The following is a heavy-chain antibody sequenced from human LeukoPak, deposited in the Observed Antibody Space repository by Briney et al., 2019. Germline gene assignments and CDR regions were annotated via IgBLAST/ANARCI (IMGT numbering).Heavy chain of an antibody. Sequence: PGGSLRLSCAASGFTFSSYAMNCVRQAPGKGLEWVSYISSGGSVIHYADSVKGRFTISRHISKNTLYLQMTSLRAEDTAVYYCARGAYQIVVVTAPTYWGQGTLVTVSS. CDR1: GFTFSSYA. CDR3: ARGAYQIVVVTAPTY. D-gene: IGHD2-21*02. J-gene: IGHJ4*02. CDR2: ISSGGSVI. V-gene: IGHV3-48*03.